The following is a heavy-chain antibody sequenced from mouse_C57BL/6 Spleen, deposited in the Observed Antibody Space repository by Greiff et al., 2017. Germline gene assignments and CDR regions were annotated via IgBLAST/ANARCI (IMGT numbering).Heavy chain of an antibody. CDR2: IHPNSGST. D-gene: IGHD6-1*01. Sequence: VQLQQPGAELVKPGASVKLSCKASGYTFTSYWMHWVKQRPGQGLEWIGMIHPNSGSTNYNEKFKSKATLTVDKSSSTAYMQLSSLTSEASAFYYCARNTTWNKNYWGQGTTLTVSS. CDR1: GYTFTSYW. V-gene: IGHV1-64*01. J-gene: IGHJ2*01. CDR3: ARNTTWNKNY.